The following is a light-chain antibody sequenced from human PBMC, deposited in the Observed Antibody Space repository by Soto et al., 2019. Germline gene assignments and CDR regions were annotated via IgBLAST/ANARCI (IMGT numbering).Light chain of an antibody. CDR3: QRYNTYSRT. J-gene: IGKJ1*01. CDR2: KAS. Sequence: DIQMTQSPSTLSASLGDRVTITCRASQIISSWLAWYQQKPGKAPKLLIYKASSLESGVPSRFSGSGSGTEFTLTISSLQPDDFATYYCQRYNTYSRTFGQGTRVEIK. V-gene: IGKV1-5*03. CDR1: QIISSW.